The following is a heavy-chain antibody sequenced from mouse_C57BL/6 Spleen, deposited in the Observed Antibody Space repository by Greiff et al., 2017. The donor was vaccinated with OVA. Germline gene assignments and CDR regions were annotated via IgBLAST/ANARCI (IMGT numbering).Heavy chain of an antibody. CDR3: ARFYVTGAMDY. Sequence: QVQLQQSGAELVMPGASVKLSCKASGYTFTSYWMHWVKQRPGQGLEWIGEIDPSDSYTNYNQKFKGKSTLTVDKSSSTAYMQLSSLTSEDSAVYSCARFYVTGAMDYWGQGTSVTVSS. J-gene: IGHJ4*01. CDR1: GYTFTSYW. V-gene: IGHV1-69*01. CDR2: IDPSDSYT. D-gene: IGHD2-12*01.